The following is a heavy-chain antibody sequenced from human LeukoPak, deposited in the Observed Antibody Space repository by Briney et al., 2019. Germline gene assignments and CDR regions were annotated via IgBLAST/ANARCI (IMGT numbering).Heavy chain of an antibody. CDR1: GFTFSDYY. CDR2: ISSSSSYT. V-gene: IGHV3-11*06. Sequence: GGSLRLSCAASGFTFSDYYMSWIRQAPGEGLEWVSYISSSSSYTNYTDSVKGRFTISRDNAKNSLYLQMNSLRAEDTAVYYCARVVDCSGGSCYKSYFDYWGQGTLVTVSS. D-gene: IGHD2-15*01. CDR3: ARVVDCSGGSCYKSYFDY. J-gene: IGHJ4*02.